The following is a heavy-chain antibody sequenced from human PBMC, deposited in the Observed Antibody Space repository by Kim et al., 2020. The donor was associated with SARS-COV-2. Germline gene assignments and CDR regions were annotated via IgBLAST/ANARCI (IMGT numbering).Heavy chain of an antibody. D-gene: IGHD2-2*01. CDR2: ISSSSSYI. CDR1: GFTFSSYS. Sequence: GGSLRLSCAASGFTFSSYSMNWVRQAPGKGLEWVSSISSSSSYIYYADSVKGRFTISRDNAKNSLYLQMNSLRAEDTAVYYCARDPVVPAAKSSFYYYGMGVWGQGTTVTVSS. V-gene: IGHV3-21*01. J-gene: IGHJ6*02. CDR3: ARDPVVPAAKSSFYYYGMGV.